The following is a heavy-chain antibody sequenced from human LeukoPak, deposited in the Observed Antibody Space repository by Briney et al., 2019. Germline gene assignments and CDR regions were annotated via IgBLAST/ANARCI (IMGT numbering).Heavy chain of an antibody. Sequence: PGGSLRLSCAASGFTFSDYYMSWIRQAPGKGLEWVSYISSSGSTIYYADSVKGRFTISKDNAKNSLYLQMNSLRAEDTAVYYCARGGDIVVVPTTMDYWGQGTLVTVSS. CDR1: GFTFSDYY. CDR3: ARGGDIVVVPTTMDY. V-gene: IGHV3-11*04. CDR2: ISSSGSTI. D-gene: IGHD2-2*01. J-gene: IGHJ4*02.